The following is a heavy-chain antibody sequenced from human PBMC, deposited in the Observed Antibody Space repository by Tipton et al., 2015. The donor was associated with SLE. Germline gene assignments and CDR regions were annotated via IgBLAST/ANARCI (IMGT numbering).Heavy chain of an antibody. CDR3: ARGGKAAAGTCFDY. D-gene: IGHD6-13*01. V-gene: IGHV4-38-2*02. CDR1: GYSISSGYY. Sequence: TLSLTCTVSGYSISSGYYWGWIRQPPGKGLEWIGSIYHSGRTYYNPSLKSRLTISVDTSKNQFSLKLSSVTAADTAVYYCARGGKAAAGTCFDYWGQGTLVTVSS. J-gene: IGHJ4*02. CDR2: IYHSGRT.